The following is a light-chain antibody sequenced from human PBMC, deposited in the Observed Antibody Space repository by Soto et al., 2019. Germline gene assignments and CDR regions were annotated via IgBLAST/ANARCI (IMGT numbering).Light chain of an antibody. J-gene: IGLJ2*01. V-gene: IGLV2-8*01. CDR1: SSDVGGYNY. Sequence: QSVLTQPPSASGSPGQSVTISCTGTSSDVGGYNYVSWYQQHPGKAPKLMIYEVSKWPAGVPNRFSGSKSSNTASLTVSGLQAEDEADYYCSSYAGSNNLVFGGGTKVTVL. CDR2: EVS. CDR3: SSYAGSNNLV.